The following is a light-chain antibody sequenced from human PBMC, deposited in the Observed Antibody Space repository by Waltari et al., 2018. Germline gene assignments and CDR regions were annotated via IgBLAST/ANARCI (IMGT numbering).Light chain of an antibody. CDR1: QNINTY. V-gene: IGKV1-5*03. J-gene: IGKJ1*01. Sequence: EIQMTQSPSILSASVGDRVTITCRASQNINTYLAWYHQKPGKDPPILIYTASRLGSGVPSRFSGGGSGTDFTLTISSLLPDDFATYYCQQYQRYWSFGQGTTVEIK. CDR3: QQYQRYWS. CDR2: TAS.